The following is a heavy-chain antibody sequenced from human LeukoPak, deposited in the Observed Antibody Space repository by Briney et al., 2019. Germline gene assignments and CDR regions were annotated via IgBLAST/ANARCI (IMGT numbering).Heavy chain of an antibody. D-gene: IGHD6-19*01. CDR2: TSGSGGST. CDR1: GFTFSSYA. Sequence: GGSLRLPCAASGFTFSSYAMSWVRRAPGKGLEWVSATSGSGGSTYYADSVKGRFTISRDNSKNTLYLQMNSLRAEDTAVYYCAKDHGYDSGWYVGYFQHWGQGILVTVSS. CDR3: AKDHGYDSGWYVGYFQH. J-gene: IGHJ1*01. V-gene: IGHV3-23*01.